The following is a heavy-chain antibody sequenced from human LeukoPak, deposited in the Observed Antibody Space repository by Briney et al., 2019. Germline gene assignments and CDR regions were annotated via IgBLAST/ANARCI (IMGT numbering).Heavy chain of an antibody. Sequence: ASVKVSCKASGYTFTGYYMHWVRQAPGQGLEWMGWINPNSGGTNYAQKFQGRVTMTRDTSISTAYMELSRLRSDDTAVYYCARQVVVVPAAMFYYYYMDVWGKGTTVTISS. CDR3: ARQVVVVPAAMFYYYYMDV. D-gene: IGHD2-2*01. J-gene: IGHJ6*03. CDR2: INPNSGGT. V-gene: IGHV1-2*02. CDR1: GYTFTGYY.